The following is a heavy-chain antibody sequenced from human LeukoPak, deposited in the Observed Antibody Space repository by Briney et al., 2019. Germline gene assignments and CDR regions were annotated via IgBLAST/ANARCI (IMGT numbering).Heavy chain of an antibody. CDR1: GFIFSSYG. J-gene: IGHJ4*02. CDR2: MAGDGSSI. Sequence: GGSLRLSCAASGFIFSSYGMHWVRQAPGKGLEWVALMAGDGSSIYYADSVEGRFTISRDNSENTVYLQMNSLRAEDTAVYYCARTVGDIVVVVAATWVFDYWGQGTLVTVSS. CDR3: ARTVGDIVVVVAATWVFDY. V-gene: IGHV3-30*03. D-gene: IGHD2-15*01.